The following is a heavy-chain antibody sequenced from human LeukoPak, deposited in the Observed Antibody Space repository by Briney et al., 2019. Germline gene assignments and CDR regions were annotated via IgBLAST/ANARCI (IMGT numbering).Heavy chain of an antibody. CDR3: ARARDAFDI. J-gene: IGHJ3*02. Sequence: SETLSLTCTVSGGSISSYYWSWIRQPPGKGLEWIGYVYYSGSTNYNPSLKSRVTISVDTSKNQFSLKLSSVTAADTAVYYCARARDAFDIWGQGTMVTVSS. CDR1: GGSISSYY. V-gene: IGHV4-59*08. CDR2: VYYSGST.